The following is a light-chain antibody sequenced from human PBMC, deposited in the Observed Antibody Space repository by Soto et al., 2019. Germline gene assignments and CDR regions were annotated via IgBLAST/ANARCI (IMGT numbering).Light chain of an antibody. Sequence: EIVLTQSPATLSLSPGERATLSCRASQSVSSYLAWYQQKPGQAPSLLIYDVSNRATGIPARFSGSGSGTDFTLTISSLEPEDFTVYYCQQRSNWPFTCGPGTKVDIK. V-gene: IGKV3-11*01. J-gene: IGKJ3*01. CDR3: QQRSNWPFT. CDR2: DVS. CDR1: QSVSSY.